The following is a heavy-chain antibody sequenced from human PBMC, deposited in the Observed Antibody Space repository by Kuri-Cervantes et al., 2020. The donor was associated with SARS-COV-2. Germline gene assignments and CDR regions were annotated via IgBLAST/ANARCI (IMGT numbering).Heavy chain of an antibody. CDR2: VKTNSGNT. CDR1: ETTFPNYD. Sequence: ASVKVSCKAPETTFPNYDINWARQATGQGLEWMGMVKTNSGNTLYAQIFQGRVTMTRDTSTSTVYMELSSLRSADTAVYYCARGVWELLTPFDPWGQGTLVTVSS. CDR3: ARGVWELLTPFDP. J-gene: IGHJ5*02. V-gene: IGHV1-8*01. D-gene: IGHD1-26*01.